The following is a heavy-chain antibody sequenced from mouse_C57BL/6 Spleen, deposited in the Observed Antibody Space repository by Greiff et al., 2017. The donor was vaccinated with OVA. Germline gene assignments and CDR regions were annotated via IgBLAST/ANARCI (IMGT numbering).Heavy chain of an antibody. CDR1: GYTFTDYY. CDR2: INPYNGGT. V-gene: IGHV1-19*01. CDR3: ARDSNYDAMDY. J-gene: IGHJ4*01. Sequence: EVQLQQSGPVLVKPGASVKMSCKASGYTFTDYYMNWVKQSHGKSLEWIGVINPYNGGTSYNQKFKGKATLTVDKSSSTAYMELNSLTSEDSAVYYCARDSNYDAMDYWGQGTSVTVSS. D-gene: IGHD2-5*01.